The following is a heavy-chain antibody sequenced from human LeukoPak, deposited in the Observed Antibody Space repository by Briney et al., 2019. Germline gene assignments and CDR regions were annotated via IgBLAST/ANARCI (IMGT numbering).Heavy chain of an antibody. V-gene: IGHV4-59*01. CDR2: IYDSGNT. D-gene: IGHD6-19*01. CDR3: ARETKLMGYSSGLGFNY. Sequence: SETLSLTRTVSGSSISSWYWIWIRQPPGKGLEGIGYIYDSGNTNYNPSLKTRATISADTSKNQLSLNLTSVTAADTAVYYCARETKLMGYSSGLGFNYWGQGTLVTVSS. CDR1: GSSISSWY. J-gene: IGHJ4*02.